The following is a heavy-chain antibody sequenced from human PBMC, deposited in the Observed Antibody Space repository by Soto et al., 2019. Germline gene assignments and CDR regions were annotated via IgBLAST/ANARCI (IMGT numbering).Heavy chain of an antibody. CDR3: ATWSWIIAQHDV. V-gene: IGHV4-59*01. J-gene: IGHJ4*02. CDR1: GASISDYY. D-gene: IGHD5-12*01. CDR2: FYSSGRT. Sequence: SETLSLTCTVSGASISDYYWSWIRQSPGKGLVWIGYFYSSGRTDYNPSLKTPVTISLDTSKNQFSLELNSLTAADTAWYYCATWSWIIAQHDVWGQGALVTVSS.